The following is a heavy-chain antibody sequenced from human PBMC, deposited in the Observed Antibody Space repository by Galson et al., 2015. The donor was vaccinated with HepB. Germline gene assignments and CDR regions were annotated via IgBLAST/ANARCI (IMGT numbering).Heavy chain of an antibody. Sequence: SVTVSCKASGSIFTSYDITWVRQATGQGLEWMGWMNTNSGNTGYAQKFQGRVTMTRNSAITTAYMELSSLRSEDTAVYYCAKASTYKRLRQHYHGMDVWGHGTTVTGSS. V-gene: IGHV1-8*01. CDR1: GSIFTSYD. D-gene: IGHD1-14*01. CDR2: MNTNSGNT. J-gene: IGHJ6*02. CDR3: AKASTYKRLRQHYHGMDV.